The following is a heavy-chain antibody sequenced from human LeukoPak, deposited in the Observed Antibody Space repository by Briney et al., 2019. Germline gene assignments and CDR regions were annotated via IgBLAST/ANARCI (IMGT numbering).Heavy chain of an antibody. Sequence: GASVKVSCKASGGTFSSYAISWVRQAPGQGLEWMGGIIPIFGTANYAQKFQGRVTITADESTSTAYMELSRLRSDDTAVYYCARGLYDRTDWYFDLWGRGTLVTVSS. CDR1: GGTFSSYA. V-gene: IGHV1-69*13. CDR3: ARGLYDRTDWYFDL. J-gene: IGHJ2*01. CDR2: IIPIFGTA. D-gene: IGHD3-22*01.